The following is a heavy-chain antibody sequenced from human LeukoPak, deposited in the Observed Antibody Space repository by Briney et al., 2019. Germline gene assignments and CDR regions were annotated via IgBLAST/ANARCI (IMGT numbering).Heavy chain of an antibody. CDR1: GGTFSSYA. J-gene: IGHJ4*02. V-gene: IGHV1-69*13. Sequence: GASVKVSCKASGGTFSSYAISWVRQAPGQGLEWMGGIIPIFGTANYAQKFQGRVTITAAESTSTAYMELSSLRSEDTAVYYCARVGGRSGWYFDYWGQGTLVTVSS. CDR3: ARVGGRSGWYFDY. CDR2: IIPIFGTA. D-gene: IGHD6-19*01.